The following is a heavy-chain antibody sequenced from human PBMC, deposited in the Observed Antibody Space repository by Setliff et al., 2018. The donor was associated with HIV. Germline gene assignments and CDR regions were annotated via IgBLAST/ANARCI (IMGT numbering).Heavy chain of an antibody. CDR3: ARLSVVTATRIYYFDY. CDR1: GYSFTNYW. V-gene: IGHV5-51*01. J-gene: IGHJ4*02. D-gene: IGHD2-21*02. Sequence: PGASLKISCKGSGYSFTNYWIGWVRQMPGKGLEWMGIIYPGDSDTTYSPSFQGQVTISADKSISTAYLQWSSLKASDTAMYYCARLSVVTATRIYYFDYWGQGTLVTVSS. CDR2: IYPGDSDT.